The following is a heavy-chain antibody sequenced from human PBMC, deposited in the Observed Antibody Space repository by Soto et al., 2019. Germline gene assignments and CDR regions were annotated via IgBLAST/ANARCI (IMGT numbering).Heavy chain of an antibody. CDR2: ITNNGDTT. J-gene: IGHJ3*01. Sequence: EKPLVESGGALAQPGGSLRLSCVGSGFTFSIYALTWVRQAPGKGLEWVSLITNNGDTTFFGDSVKGRFSISRDNSKNTLYLQLENLRADDTAVYYCAMSAGYGGAFDVWGQGTMVAVSS. CDR1: GFTFSIYA. D-gene: IGHD5-12*01. V-gene: IGHV3-23*04. CDR3: AMSAGYGGAFDV.